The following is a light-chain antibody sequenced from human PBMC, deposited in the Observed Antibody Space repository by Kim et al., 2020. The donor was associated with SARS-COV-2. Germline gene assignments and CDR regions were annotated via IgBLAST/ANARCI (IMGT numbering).Light chain of an antibody. J-gene: IGKJ4*01. CDR3: QQRSNWPPLT. Sequence: SPGESATLSCSASQSVSSYLAWYQQKPGQAPRLLIYDASNRATGIPARFSGSGSGTDFTLTISSLEPEDFAVYYCQQRSNWPPLTFGGGTKVDIK. CDR2: DAS. V-gene: IGKV3-11*01. CDR1: QSVSSY.